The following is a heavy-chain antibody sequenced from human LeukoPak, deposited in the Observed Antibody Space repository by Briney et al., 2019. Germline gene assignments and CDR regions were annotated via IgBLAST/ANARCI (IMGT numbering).Heavy chain of an antibody. J-gene: IGHJ4*02. D-gene: IGHD6-13*01. CDR1: GFTFDDYA. CDR2: ISWNSGSI. CDR3: AKDKAEIAAAGLDY. Sequence: PGGFLRLSCAASGFTFDDYAMHWVRQAPGKGLEWVSGISWNSGSIGYADSVKGRFTISRDNAKNSLYLQMNSLRAEDTALYYCAKDKAEIAAAGLDYWGQGTLVTVSS. V-gene: IGHV3-9*01.